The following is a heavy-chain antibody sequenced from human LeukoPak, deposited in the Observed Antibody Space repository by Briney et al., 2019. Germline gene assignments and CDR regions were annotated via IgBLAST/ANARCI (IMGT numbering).Heavy chain of an antibody. D-gene: IGHD1/OR15-1a*01. CDR3: AGAVGNKGFLAY. CDR2: ISSSSGYI. Sequence: TGGSLRLSCAASGFTFTSYNMNWVRQAPGKGLEWVSSISSSSGYIYYADSVMGRFTISRDNAKNSLYLQMNSLRSEETAVYYWAGAVGNKGFLAYWGKEPWSPSPQ. J-gene: IGHJ4*01. CDR1: GFTFTSYN. V-gene: IGHV3-21*01.